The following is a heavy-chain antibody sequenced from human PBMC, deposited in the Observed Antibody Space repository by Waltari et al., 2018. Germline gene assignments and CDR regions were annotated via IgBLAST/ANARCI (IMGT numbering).Heavy chain of an antibody. V-gene: IGHV4-34*01. CDR1: GGSFSGYY. D-gene: IGHD3-3*01. Sequence: QVQLQQWGAGLLKPSETLSLTCAVYGGSFSGYYWSWIRQPPATGLEWIGEINHSGSTNYNPSLKSRVTISVDTSKNQFSLKLSSVTAADTAVYYCARGNPTIFGVVIHHDAFDIWGQGTMVTVSS. CDR3: ARGNPTIFGVVIHHDAFDI. CDR2: INHSGST. J-gene: IGHJ3*02.